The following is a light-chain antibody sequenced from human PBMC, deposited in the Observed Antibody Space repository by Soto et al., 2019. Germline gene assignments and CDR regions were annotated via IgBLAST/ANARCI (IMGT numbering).Light chain of an antibody. CDR2: EVS. J-gene: IGLJ2*01. V-gene: IGLV2-8*01. CDR3: SSYAGSNNLVV. Sequence: QSALTQPPSASGSPGQSVTISCTGTSSDVGGYNYVSWYQQHPGKAPKLMIYEVSKRPSGVPDRWSGSKSGHKASLTVSGLQAEDEADYYCSSYAGSNNLVVFGGGTKVTVL. CDR1: SSDVGGYNY.